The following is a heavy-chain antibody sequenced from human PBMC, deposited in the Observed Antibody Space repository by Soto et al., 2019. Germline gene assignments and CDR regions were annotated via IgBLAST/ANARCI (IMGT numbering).Heavy chain of an antibody. Sequence: EVQLLESGGGLVQPGGSLRLSCAASGFTFSSYAMSWVRQAPGKGLEWVSSISGSGDNTYYADSVKGRFTISRDNSKNTLYLQLNSLRAEDTAVYYCAKHKDPQLERPFGYCGQGTLVTVSS. CDR2: ISGSGDNT. V-gene: IGHV3-23*01. J-gene: IGHJ4*02. CDR1: GFTFSSYA. D-gene: IGHD1-1*01. CDR3: AKHKDPQLERPFGY.